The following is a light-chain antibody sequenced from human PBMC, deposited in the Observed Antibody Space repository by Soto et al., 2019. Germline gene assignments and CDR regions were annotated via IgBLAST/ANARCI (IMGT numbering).Light chain of an antibody. CDR2: AAS. J-gene: IGKJ4*01. CDR3: KQLAHQPST. Sequence: RASQDIENHLDWYQQKPGKAPKLLINAASTLQSGVPSRFSGSGSGTDFTHTSGRLLPEDFASYYSKQLAHQPSTFGGGTKVDIK. CDR1: QDIENH. V-gene: IGKV1-6*01.